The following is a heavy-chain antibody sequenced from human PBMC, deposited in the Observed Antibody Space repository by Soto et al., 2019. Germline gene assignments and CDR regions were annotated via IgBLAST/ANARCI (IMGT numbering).Heavy chain of an antibody. CDR3: ARHLTHSYGDYGEVGHYYYMDV. J-gene: IGHJ6*03. Sequence: SETLSLTCTVSGGSISSYYWSWIRQPPGKGLEWIGYIYYSGSTNYNPSLKSRVTISVDTSKNQFSLKLSSVTAADTAVYYCARHLTHSYGDYGEVGHYYYMDVWGKGTTVTVSS. D-gene: IGHD4-17*01. CDR1: GGSISSYY. CDR2: IYYSGST. V-gene: IGHV4-59*08.